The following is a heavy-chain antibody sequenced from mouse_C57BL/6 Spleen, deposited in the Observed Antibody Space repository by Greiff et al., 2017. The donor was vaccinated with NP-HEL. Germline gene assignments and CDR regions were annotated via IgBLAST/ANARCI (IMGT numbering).Heavy chain of an antibody. Sequence: DVQLVESGGGLVQPKGSLKLSCAASGFSFNTYAMNWVRQAPGKGLEWVARIRSKSNNYATYYADSVKDRFTISRDDSESMLYLQMNNLKTEDTAMYYCVRHPIYYGTNAMDYWGQGTSVTVSS. D-gene: IGHD2-1*01. J-gene: IGHJ4*01. V-gene: IGHV10-1*01. CDR3: VRHPIYYGTNAMDY. CDR1: GFSFNTYA. CDR2: IRSKSNNYAT.